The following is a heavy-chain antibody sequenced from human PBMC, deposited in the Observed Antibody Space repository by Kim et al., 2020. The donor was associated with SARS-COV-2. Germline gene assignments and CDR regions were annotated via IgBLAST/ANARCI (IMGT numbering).Heavy chain of an antibody. J-gene: IGHJ4*02. V-gene: IGHV1-2*04. CDR1: GYSFTANY. D-gene: IGHD6-19*01. CDR3: ARVMNRAVAVDPFDF. Sequence: ASVKVSCKASGYSFTANYIYYLRQAPGQGLEWLGWINPNTGVTDYAQKFQGSVTMTRDTSISTVYMDLSRLTSDDTAVYYCARVMNRAVAVDPFDFLGQGTLVTVSS. CDR2: INPNTGVT.